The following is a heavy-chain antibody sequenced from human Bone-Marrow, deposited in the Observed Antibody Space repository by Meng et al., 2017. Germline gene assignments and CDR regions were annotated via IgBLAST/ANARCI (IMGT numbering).Heavy chain of an antibody. V-gene: IGHV7-4-1*02. D-gene: IGHD2-2*01. CDR2: IDTNTGNP. Sequence: ASVKVSCKASGGTFSSYAISWLRQAPGQGLEWMGWIDTNTGNPTYAQGFTGRFVFSLDTSVSTAYLQISSLKADDTAVYYCTRDGYSDCSSTSCFDYWGQGTLVTVSS. CDR3: TRDGYSDCSSTSCFDY. CDR1: GGTFSSYA. J-gene: IGHJ4*02.